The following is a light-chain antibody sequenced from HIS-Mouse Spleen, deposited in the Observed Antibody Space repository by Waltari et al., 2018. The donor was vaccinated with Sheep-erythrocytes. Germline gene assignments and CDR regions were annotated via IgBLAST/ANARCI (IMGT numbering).Light chain of an antibody. Sequence: SYELTQPPSVSVSSGQTASITCSGDKLGDKYACWYQQKPGQSPVLVIYQDSKRPSGTPDLFCGSTAGNTATLTIRGTQARDEADYSCQAWDSSTAWVFGGGTKLTVL. CDR1: KLGDKY. V-gene: IGLV3-1*01. J-gene: IGLJ3*02. CDR2: QDS. CDR3: QAWDSSTAWV.